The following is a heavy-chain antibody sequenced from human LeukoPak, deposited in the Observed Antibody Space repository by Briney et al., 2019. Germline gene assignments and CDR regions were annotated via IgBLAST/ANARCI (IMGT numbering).Heavy chain of an antibody. V-gene: IGHV4-59*01. CDR1: GGSISSYY. D-gene: IGHD3-22*01. Sequence: SETLSLTCTVSGGSISSYYWSWIRHPPGKGLEWVGYIYYSGSTNYNPSLKSRVTISVDTSKNQFSLKLSSVTAADTAVYYCAREKGYYDSSGYCAGNFAYWGQRTLATLSS. J-gene: IGHJ4*02. CDR2: IYYSGST. CDR3: AREKGYYDSSGYCAGNFAY.